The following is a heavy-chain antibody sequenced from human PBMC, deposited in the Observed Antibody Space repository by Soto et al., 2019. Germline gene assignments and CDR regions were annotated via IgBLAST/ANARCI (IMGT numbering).Heavy chain of an antibody. D-gene: IGHD3-10*01. V-gene: IGHV3-23*01. CDR3: VKNSGWFNT. CDR1: GFTFGTTD. Sequence: QLLQSGGGLVQPGGSLTISCAASGFTFGTTDMSWVRQAPGEGREWVSTIDGSGGITYYADSVKGRFTISRDNSRNTVYLQMNSLRGDDTALYYCVKNSGWFNTWGQGALVTVSS. J-gene: IGHJ5*02. CDR2: IDGSGGIT.